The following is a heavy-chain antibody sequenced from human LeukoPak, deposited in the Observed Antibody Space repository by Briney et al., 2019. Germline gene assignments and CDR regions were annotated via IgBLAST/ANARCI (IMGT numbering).Heavy chain of an antibody. Sequence: SETLSLTCTVSSDSIRSYYWSWIRQPPGKGLEWIGYFNYTGSTNYNPSLKSRVTISVDTSKNQFSLKLNSVTDADTAVYYCASKSSDHGELRFDYWGQGTLVTVSS. CDR3: ASKSSDHGELRFDY. CDR1: SDSIRSYY. J-gene: IGHJ4*02. D-gene: IGHD1-7*01. CDR2: FNYTGST. V-gene: IGHV4-59*01.